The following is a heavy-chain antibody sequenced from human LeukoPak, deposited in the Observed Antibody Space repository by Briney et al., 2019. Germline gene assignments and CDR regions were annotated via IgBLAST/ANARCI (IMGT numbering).Heavy chain of an antibody. Sequence: SVKVSCKASGYTFTSYYMHWVRQAPGQGLEWMGRIIPILGIANYAQKFQGRVTITADKSTSTAYMELSSLRSEDTAVYYCARDSRYYYDSSGYSDAFDIWGQGTMVTVSS. V-gene: IGHV1-69*04. CDR3: ARDSRYYYDSSGYSDAFDI. D-gene: IGHD3-22*01. J-gene: IGHJ3*02. CDR2: IIPILGIA. CDR1: GYTFTSYY.